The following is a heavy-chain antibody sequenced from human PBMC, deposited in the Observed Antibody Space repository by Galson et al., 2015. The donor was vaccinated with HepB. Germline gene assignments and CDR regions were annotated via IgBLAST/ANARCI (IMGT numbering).Heavy chain of an antibody. CDR3: ARGYCSSTSCRDNWFDP. CDR1: GYTFTSYY. J-gene: IGHJ5*02. V-gene: IGHV1-46*01. Sequence: SVKVSCKASGYTFTSYYMHWVRQAPGQGLEWMGIINPSGGSTSYAQKFQGRVTITADESTSTAYMELSSLRSEDTAVYYCARGYCSSTSCRDNWFDPWGQGTLVTVSS. D-gene: IGHD2-2*01. CDR2: INPSGGST.